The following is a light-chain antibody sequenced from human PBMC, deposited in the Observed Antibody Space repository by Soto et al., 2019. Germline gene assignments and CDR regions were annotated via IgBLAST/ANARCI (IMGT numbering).Light chain of an antibody. CDR1: QSVSSSY. CDR3: QQYGSSSST. CDR2: GAS. V-gene: IGKV3-20*01. J-gene: IGKJ1*01. Sequence: EIVLTQSPGTLSLSPGERATLSCRASQSVSSSYFAWYQQRFGQAPRLLIYGASSRATGIPDRFSGSGSGTDFTLSIRRLDPEYFAVYYCQQYGSSSSTFVQVTKVVIK.